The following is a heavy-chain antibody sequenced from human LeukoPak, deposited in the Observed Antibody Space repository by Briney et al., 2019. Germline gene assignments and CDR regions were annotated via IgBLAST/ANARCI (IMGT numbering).Heavy chain of an antibody. CDR1: GFTFSRYS. CDR2: ISSSSRTK. Sequence: GGSLRLSCAASGFTFSRYSMNWVRQAPGKGLEWVSYISSSSRTKYYADSVKGRFTISRDNAKNSLYLQMNSLRAEDTAVYYCAISIAAAGTFDYWGQGTLVTVSS. V-gene: IGHV3-48*01. J-gene: IGHJ4*02. D-gene: IGHD6-13*01. CDR3: AISIAAAGTFDY.